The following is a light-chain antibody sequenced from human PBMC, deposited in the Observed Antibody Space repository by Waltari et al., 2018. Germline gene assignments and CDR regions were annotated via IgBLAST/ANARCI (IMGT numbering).Light chain of an antibody. J-gene: IGKJ3*01. CDR3: QQSYSTPFT. CDR2: AAS. Sequence: DIHMTQSPSSLSASVGDRVTITCRAGQSISSYLNWYQQKPGKAPKLVIYAASSFQSRVPSRFSGSGSGTDFTLTISSLQPEDIATYYCQQSYSTPFTFGLGTTVDIK. V-gene: IGKV1-39*01. CDR1: QSISSY.